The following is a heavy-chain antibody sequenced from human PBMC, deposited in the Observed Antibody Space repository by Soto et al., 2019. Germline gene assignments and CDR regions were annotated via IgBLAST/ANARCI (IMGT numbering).Heavy chain of an antibody. J-gene: IGHJ6*03. CDR3: AKGFCSSARCLTYSYMDV. Sequence: VQLVESGGGLVQPGRSLRLSCAASGFSFDEYAMHWVRQAPGKGLEWVSGISWNSGTMGYGDSVRGRFTISRDNAKNSLYLQMNSLRAEDTALYYCAKGFCSSARCLTYSYMDVWGKGTTVTGSS. CDR2: ISWNSGTM. V-gene: IGHV3-9*01. D-gene: IGHD2-2*01. CDR1: GFSFDEYA.